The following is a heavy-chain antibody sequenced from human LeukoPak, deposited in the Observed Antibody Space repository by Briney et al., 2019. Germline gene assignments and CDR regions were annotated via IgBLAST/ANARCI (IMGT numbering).Heavy chain of an antibody. CDR1: GFTFSSYW. D-gene: IGHD1-26*01. CDR2: INTDGRST. J-gene: IGHJ4*02. V-gene: IGHV3-74*01. Sequence: GGSLSLSCAASGFTFSSYWMQWVRQAPGKGPVWVSRINTDGRSTSYADSVKGRFTISRDNAKNTLYLQMNSLRAEDTAVYYCARARGSYELFDYWGQGTPVTVSS. CDR3: ARARGSYELFDY.